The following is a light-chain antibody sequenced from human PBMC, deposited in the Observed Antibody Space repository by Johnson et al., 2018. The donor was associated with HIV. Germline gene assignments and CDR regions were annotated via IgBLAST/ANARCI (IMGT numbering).Light chain of an antibody. V-gene: IGLV1-51*01. J-gene: IGLJ1*01. Sequence: QSVLTQPPSVSAAPGQKVTISCSGSSSNIGKNYVSWYQQLPGTAPKLLIFDNHKRPSGIPDRFSGSKSGTSATLGITGLQTGDEADYYCGTWDSSLSAYVFGKWTKGTVL. CDR1: SSNIGKNY. CDR2: DNH. CDR3: GTWDSSLSAYV.